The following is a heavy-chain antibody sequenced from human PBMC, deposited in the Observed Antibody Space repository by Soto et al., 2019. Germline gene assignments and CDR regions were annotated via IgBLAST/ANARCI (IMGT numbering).Heavy chain of an antibody. D-gene: IGHD5-18*01. V-gene: IGHV4-59*01. CDR3: ARDQGYSYGLYYYYGMDV. CDR1: GGSISSYY. CDR2: IYYSGST. Sequence: PSETLSLTCTFSGGSISSYYWSWIRQPPGKGLEWIGYIYYSGSTNYNPSLKSRVTISVDTSKNQFSLKLSSVTAADTAVYYCARDQGYSYGLYYYYGMDVWGQGTTVTVS. J-gene: IGHJ6*02.